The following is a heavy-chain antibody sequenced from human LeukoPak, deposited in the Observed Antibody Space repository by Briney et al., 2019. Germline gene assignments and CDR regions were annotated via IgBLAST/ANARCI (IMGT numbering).Heavy chain of an antibody. CDR3: ARWFTSGRGFFDY. V-gene: IGHV3-48*02. J-gene: IGHJ4*02. CDR2: ISSSSTII. D-gene: IGHD6-19*01. Sequence: GGSLRLSCAASGFTFSSYWMHWVRQAPGKGLEWVSYISSSSTIIYYADSVKGRFTISRDNAKNSLYLQMNSLRDEDTAVYYCARWFTSGRGFFDYWGQGILVTVSS. CDR1: GFTFSSYW.